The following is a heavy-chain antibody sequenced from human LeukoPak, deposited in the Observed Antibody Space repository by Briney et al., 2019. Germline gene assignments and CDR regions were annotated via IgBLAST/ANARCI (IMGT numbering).Heavy chain of an antibody. V-gene: IGHV3-74*01. Sequence: GGSLRLSCAASGFTLSDYWMNWVRQAPGKGPVWVSHISPDGRNIAYADSVKGRFTISRDSAKNTLYLQMNSLRVGDTAVYYWLKKGGGTTPYDCWGQGTLVTVSS. CDR1: GFTLSDYW. CDR2: ISPDGRNI. CDR3: LKKGGGTTPYDC. D-gene: IGHD1-7*01. J-gene: IGHJ4*02.